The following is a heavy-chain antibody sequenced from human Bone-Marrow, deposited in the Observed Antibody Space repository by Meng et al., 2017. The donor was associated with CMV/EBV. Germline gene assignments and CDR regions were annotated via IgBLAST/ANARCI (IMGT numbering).Heavy chain of an antibody. Sequence: GESLKISCAASGFTFSSYSMNWVRQAPGKGLEWVSSISSSSSYIYYADSVKGRFTISRDNAKNSLYLQMNSLRAEDTALYYCARDPKNNFVVVIIPPPPYFDYWGQGTLVTVSS. D-gene: IGHD3-3*01. CDR3: ARDPKNNFVVVIIPPPPYFDY. CDR1: GFTFSSYS. CDR2: ISSSSSYI. J-gene: IGHJ4*02. V-gene: IGHV3-21*04.